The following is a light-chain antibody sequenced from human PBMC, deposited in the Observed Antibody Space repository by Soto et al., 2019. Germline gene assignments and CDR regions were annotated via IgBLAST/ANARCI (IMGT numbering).Light chain of an antibody. V-gene: IGLV2-14*01. CDR3: SSYTSNSTVV. CDR2: DVS. CDR1: SSDVGGYNY. Sequence: QSALTQPASVSGSPGQSITLSCTGTSSDVGGYNYVSWYQQHPGKDPKLMIYDVSNRPSGVSNRFSGSKSGNTASLTISGLQAEDEADYYCSSYTSNSTVVFGGGTKLTVL. J-gene: IGLJ2*01.